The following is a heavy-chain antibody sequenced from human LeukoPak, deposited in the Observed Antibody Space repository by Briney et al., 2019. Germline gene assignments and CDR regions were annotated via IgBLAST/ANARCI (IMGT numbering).Heavy chain of an antibody. CDR2: IIPILGIA. V-gene: IGHV1-69*04. CDR1: GGTFSSYA. J-gene: IGHJ4*02. Sequence: ASVKVSCKASGGTFSSYAISWVRQAPGQGLEWMGRIIPILGIANYAQKFQGRVTITADKSTSTAYMELSSLRSEDTAVYYCARSGDYEAHFDYWGQGTLVTVSS. CDR3: ARSGDYEAHFDY. D-gene: IGHD2-21*02.